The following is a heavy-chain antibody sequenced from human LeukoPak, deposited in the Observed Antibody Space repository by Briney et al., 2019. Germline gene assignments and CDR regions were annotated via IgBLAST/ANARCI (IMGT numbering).Heavy chain of an antibody. CDR3: AKSSHSGWTYMYFDY. J-gene: IGHJ4*02. D-gene: IGHD6-19*01. CDR1: GVTFCSVG. Sequence: GGSLRLSCAASGVTFCSVGMHCVRGAPGTGVGWGAVISYNGGNKYYAVSLKGRFTISRDKSKNTLYLQMSSVSAEDTAVYYCAKSSHSGWTYMYFDYWGQGTLVSVSS. CDR2: ISYNGGNK. V-gene: IGHV3-30*18.